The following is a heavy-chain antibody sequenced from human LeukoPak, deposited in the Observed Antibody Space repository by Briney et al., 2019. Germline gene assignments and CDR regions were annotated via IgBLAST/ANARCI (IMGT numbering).Heavy chain of an antibody. Sequence: SETLSLTCTVSGGSISSSSYYWGWIRQPPGKGLEWIGSIYYSGSTYYNPSLKSRVTISVDTSKNQFSLKLSSVTAADTAVYYCARSSIAAAVYYYYYYMDVWGKGTTVTISS. CDR2: IYYSGST. V-gene: IGHV4-39*07. D-gene: IGHD6-13*01. J-gene: IGHJ6*03. CDR3: ARSSIAAAVYYYYYYMDV. CDR1: GGSISSSSYY.